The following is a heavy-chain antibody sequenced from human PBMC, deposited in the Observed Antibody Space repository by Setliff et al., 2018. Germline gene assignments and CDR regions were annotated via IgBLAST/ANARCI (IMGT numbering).Heavy chain of an antibody. CDR2: IYTSGST. CDR1: GGSISSGSYY. CDR3: ARTRRITKSGGWFDP. J-gene: IGHJ5*02. Sequence: ASETLSLTCTVSGGSISSGSYYWSWIRQPAGKGLEWIGHIYTSGSTNYNPSLKSRVTISVDTSKNQFSLKLSSVTAADTAVYYCARTRRITKSGGWFDPWGQGTLVTVSS. V-gene: IGHV4-61*09. D-gene: IGHD3-10*01.